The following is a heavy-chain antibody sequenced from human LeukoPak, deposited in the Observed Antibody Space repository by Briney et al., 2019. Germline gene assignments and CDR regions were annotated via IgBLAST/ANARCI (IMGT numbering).Heavy chain of an antibody. CDR1: GFTFNTYS. CDR2: ISSSSNTI. V-gene: IGHV3-48*04. Sequence: GGSLRLSCAASGFTFNTYSMNWVRQAPGKGLEWVSSISSSSNTIYYADSVKGRFTISRDNAKNSLYLQMNSLRAEDTAVYYCARGGYSSSSPVDYWGQGTLVTVSS. D-gene: IGHD6-6*01. J-gene: IGHJ4*02. CDR3: ARGGYSSSSPVDY.